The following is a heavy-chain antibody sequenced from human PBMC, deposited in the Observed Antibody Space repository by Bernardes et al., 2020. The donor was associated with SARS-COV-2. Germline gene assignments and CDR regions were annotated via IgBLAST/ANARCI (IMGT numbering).Heavy chain of an antibody. CDR3: ARDGQSKWELLFLRGTEYFQH. D-gene: IGHD1-26*01. J-gene: IGHJ1*01. CDR1: GFTFSSYA. CDR2: ISYDGSNK. Sequence: GGSLRLSCAASGFTFSSYAMHWVRQAPGKGLEWVAVISYDGSNKYYADSVKGRFTISRDNSKNTLYLQMNSLRAEDTAVYYCARDGQSKWELLFLRGTEYFQHWGQGTLVTVSS. V-gene: IGHV3-30-3*01.